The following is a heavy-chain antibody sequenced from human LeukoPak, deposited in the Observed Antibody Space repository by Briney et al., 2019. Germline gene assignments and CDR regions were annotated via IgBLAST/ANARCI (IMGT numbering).Heavy chain of an antibody. J-gene: IGHJ3*02. V-gene: IGHV3-33*01. CDR3: ARGGYSARGAFDI. D-gene: IGHD2-21*01. CDR1: GFTFSSFG. Sequence: GGSLRLSCAASGFTFSSFGMHWVRQAPGKGLEWVAIIWYDGSNKYYADSVKGRFTISRDNTKNTLYLQMNSLGAEDTAVYYCARGGYSARGAFDIWGQGTMVTVSS. CDR2: IWYDGSNK.